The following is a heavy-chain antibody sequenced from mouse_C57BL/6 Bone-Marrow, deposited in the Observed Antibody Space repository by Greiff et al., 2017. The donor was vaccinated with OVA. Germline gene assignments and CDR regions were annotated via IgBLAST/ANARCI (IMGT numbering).Heavy chain of an antibody. V-gene: IGHV2-2*01. CDR2: IWSGGST. D-gene: IGHD1-1*01. CDR3: ASYYGLDY. Sequence: VKLVESGPGLVQPSQSLSITCTVSGFSLTSYGVHWVRQSPGKGLEWLGVIWSGGSTDYNAAFISRLSISKDNSKSQVFFKMNSLQADDTAIYYCASYYGLDYWGQGTTLTVSS. CDR1: GFSLTSYG. J-gene: IGHJ2*01.